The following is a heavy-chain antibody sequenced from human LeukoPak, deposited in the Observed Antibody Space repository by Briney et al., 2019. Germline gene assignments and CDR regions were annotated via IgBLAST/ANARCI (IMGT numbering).Heavy chain of an antibody. CDR3: AKERLGGNYGDYAVDY. D-gene: IGHD4-17*01. V-gene: IGHV3-23*01. Sequence: GGSLRLSCAASEFTFTSYAMSWVRQTPGKGLEWVSSVSGSGDGTYYAHSVKGRFTISRDNSKKTLDLHMDSLRAEDTAVYYCAKERLGGNYGDYAVDYWGQGTMVAVSS. CDR2: VSGSGDGT. CDR1: EFTFTSYA. J-gene: IGHJ4*02.